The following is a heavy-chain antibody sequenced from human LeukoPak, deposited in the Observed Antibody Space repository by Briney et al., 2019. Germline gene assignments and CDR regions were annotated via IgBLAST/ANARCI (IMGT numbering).Heavy chain of an antibody. D-gene: IGHD3-9*01. CDR3: ARAGAYYDILTGYYMRHGMDV. CDR2: IYYSGST. CDR1: GGSISSYY. J-gene: IGHJ6*04. V-gene: IGHV4-59*01. Sequence: TPETLSLTCTVSGGSISSYYWSWIRQPPGKGLEWIGYIYYSGSTNYNPSLKSRVTISVDTSKNQFSLKLSSVTAADTAVYYCARAGAYYDILTGYYMRHGMDVWGKGTTVTVSS.